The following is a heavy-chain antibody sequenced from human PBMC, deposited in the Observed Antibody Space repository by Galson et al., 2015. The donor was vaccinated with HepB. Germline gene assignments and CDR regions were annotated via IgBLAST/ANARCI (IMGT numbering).Heavy chain of an antibody. CDR3: TRIALSGSYWYFDY. CDR2: ISTTSDNK. V-gene: IGHV3-48*01. D-gene: IGHD1-26*01. J-gene: IGHJ4*02. Sequence: SLRLSCAASGFTFSSYTMNWVRQAPGEGLEWISYISTTSDNKFSADSVKGRFIISRDNAKNLLYLQMNSLRAEDTAVYYCTRIALSGSYWYFDYWGQGSLVTVSS. CDR1: GFTFSSYT.